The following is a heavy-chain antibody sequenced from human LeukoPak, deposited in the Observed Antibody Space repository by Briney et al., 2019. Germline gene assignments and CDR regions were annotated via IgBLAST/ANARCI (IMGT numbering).Heavy chain of an antibody. CDR2: IYSGGST. V-gene: IGHV3-53*04. D-gene: IGHD3-3*01. CDR1: GFIVSSND. Sequence: SGGSLRLSCAVSGFIVSSNDMSWVRQAPGKGLEWVSLIYSGGSTSYADSVKGRFTTSRHNSKNTLYLQMNSLRAEDTAVYYCARGGGTIFGVVINFYFDYWGQGTLVTVSS. CDR3: ARGGGTIFGVVINFYFDY. J-gene: IGHJ4*02.